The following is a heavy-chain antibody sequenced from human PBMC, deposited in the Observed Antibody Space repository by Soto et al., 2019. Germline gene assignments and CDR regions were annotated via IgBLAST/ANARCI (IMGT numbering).Heavy chain of an antibody. V-gene: IGHV1-69*13. J-gene: IGHJ3*02. Sequence: SVKVSCKTSGDTFSLYALSWVRQAPGQGLEWMGGIIPIFGTTTYPQKFQGRVTITADESTSTVSMELNSLKYEDTAVYWCARRWRDVVVDTMCDFNIWGPGTLVTVSS. CDR2: IIPIFGTT. D-gene: IGHD3-10*02. CDR1: GDTFSLYA. CDR3: ARRWRDVVVDTMCDFNI.